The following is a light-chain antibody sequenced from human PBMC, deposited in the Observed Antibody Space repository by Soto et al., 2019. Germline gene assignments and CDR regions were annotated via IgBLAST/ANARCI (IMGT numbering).Light chain of an antibody. CDR3: LRDSKWPWT. CDR2: AAS. CDR1: QGIRDD. Sequence: AIQLTQFPSSLSASVGDRVTITCRASQGIRDDLAWFQQKPGKAPNLLIYAASNLNTGVPSRYRGSGSGTDFTLTITNLQAEYCATYYCLRDSKWPWTFGQGTRVET. J-gene: IGKJ1*01. V-gene: IGKV1-6*01.